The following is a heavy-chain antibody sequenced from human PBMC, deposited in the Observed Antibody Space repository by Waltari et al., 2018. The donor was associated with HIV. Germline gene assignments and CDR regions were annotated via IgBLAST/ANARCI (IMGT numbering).Heavy chain of an antibody. CDR1: GFTFSSYS. D-gene: IGHD6-6*01. CDR3: ARGGGIAARPFDY. CDR2: ISSSRSYI. J-gene: IGHJ4*02. V-gene: IGHV3-21*01. Sequence: EVQLVESGGGLVKPGGSLRLSCAASGFTFSSYSMNWVRQAPGKGLEWVSSISSSRSYIYYADSVKGRFTISRDNAKNSLYLQMNSLRAEDTAVYYCARGGGIAARPFDYWGQGTLVTVSS.